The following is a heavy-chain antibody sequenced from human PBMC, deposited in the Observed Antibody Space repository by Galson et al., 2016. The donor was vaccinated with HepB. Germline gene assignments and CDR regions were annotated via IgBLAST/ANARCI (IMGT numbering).Heavy chain of an antibody. D-gene: IGHD3-3*01. CDR3: ARGGPIFGVVPIDY. CDR2: IKEAGSEK. J-gene: IGHJ4*02. CDR1: GFSFRIYW. Sequence: SLRLSCAISGFSFRIYWMSWVRQAPGKGLEWVANIKEAGSEKYYVDSVKGRFTISRDNAKNSLFLQMSGLRAEDTAVYYCARGGPIFGVVPIDYWGQGTLVTVSS. V-gene: IGHV3-7*01.